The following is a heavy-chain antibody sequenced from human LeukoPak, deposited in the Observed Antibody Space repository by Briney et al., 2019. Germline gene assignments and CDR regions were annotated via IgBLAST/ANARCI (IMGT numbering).Heavy chain of an antibody. D-gene: IGHD1-26*01. J-gene: IGHJ4*02. CDR3: ARAVGSWGAGLVDY. Sequence: SETLSLTCAVYGGSFSGYYWSWIRQPPGKGLEWIGEINHSGSTNYNPSLKSRVTISVDTSKNQFSLKLSSVTAADTAVYYCARAVGSWGAGLVDYWGQGTLVTVSS. CDR1: GGSFSGYY. CDR2: INHSGST. V-gene: IGHV4-34*01.